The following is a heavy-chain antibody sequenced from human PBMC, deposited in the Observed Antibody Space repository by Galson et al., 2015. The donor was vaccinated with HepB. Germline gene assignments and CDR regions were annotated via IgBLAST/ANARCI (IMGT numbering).Heavy chain of an antibody. D-gene: IGHD2-8*02. Sequence: SVKVSCKASGYTFSSYGISWVRQAPGQGLEWMGWISTYNGNTNYAQKLQGRVTMTTDASTSTAYMELRSLRSDDTAVYYCARDPQSADRGWGRLVDLLGGTSFDIWGQGTVVTVSS. CDR2: ISTYNGNT. V-gene: IGHV1-18*01. CDR3: ARDPQSADRGWGRLVDLLGGTSFDI. J-gene: IGHJ3*02. CDR1: GYTFSSYG.